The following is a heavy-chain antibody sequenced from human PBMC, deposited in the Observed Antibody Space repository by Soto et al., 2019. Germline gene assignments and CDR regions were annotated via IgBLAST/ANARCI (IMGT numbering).Heavy chain of an antibody. J-gene: IGHJ6*03. CDR1: GYTFTSYD. CDR3: ARALIEGISYYYYMDV. CDR2: MNPNSGNT. D-gene: IGHD3-10*01. Sequence: ASVKVSCKASGYTFTSYDINWVRQATGQGLEWMGWMNPNSGNTGYAQKFQGRVTMTRNTSISTAYMELSSLRSEDTAVYYCARALIEGISYYYYMDVWGKGTTVTVSS. V-gene: IGHV1-8*01.